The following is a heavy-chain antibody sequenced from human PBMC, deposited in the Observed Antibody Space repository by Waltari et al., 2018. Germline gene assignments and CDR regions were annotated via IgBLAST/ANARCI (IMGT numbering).Heavy chain of an antibody. V-gene: IGHV2-5*01. CDR3: AHGGYYIDSRGYEYFQY. CDR2: IYWNDDK. J-gene: IGHJ1*01. Sequence: QITLKESGPTLVKPTQTLTLTCSFSGFSLSSGGVGVGWIRQPPGKALEWLALIYWNDDKRYSASLQNRIPITKDTSKNQVFLTMTNMDPVDTATYYCAHGGYYIDSRGYEYFQYWGQGTLVVVSS. D-gene: IGHD3-22*01. CDR1: GFSLSSGGVG.